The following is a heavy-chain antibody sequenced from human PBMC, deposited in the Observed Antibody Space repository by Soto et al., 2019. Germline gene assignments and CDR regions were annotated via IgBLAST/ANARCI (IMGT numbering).Heavy chain of an antibody. D-gene: IGHD3-3*01. Sequence: GASVKVSCKASGYTFTSYDINWVRQATGQGLEWMGCMNSNSGNTGFAQKFQGRATMTRNTSISTAYMVLISLRSEDMAVYYCAIGPLTIFGVVITWTYYYYYMDVWGKGTTVTVSS. CDR2: MNSNSGNT. CDR3: AIGPLTIFGVVITWTYYYYYMDV. V-gene: IGHV1-8*01. CDR1: GYTFTSYD. J-gene: IGHJ6*03.